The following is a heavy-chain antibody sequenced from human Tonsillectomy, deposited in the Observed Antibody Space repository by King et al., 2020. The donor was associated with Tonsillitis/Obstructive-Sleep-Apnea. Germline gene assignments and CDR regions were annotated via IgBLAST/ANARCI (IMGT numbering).Heavy chain of an antibody. CDR1: GGSFSDYY. J-gene: IGHJ3*02. CDR2: INHSGST. Sequence: VQLQQWGAGLLKPSETLSLTCAVYGGSFSDYYWSWIRQPPGKGLEWIGEINHSGSTNCNPSLKSRVTMSVDTSKNQFSLKLSSVTAADTAVYYCARVSPMIVVVTNHDAFDIWGQGTMVTVSS. D-gene: IGHD3-22*01. CDR3: ARVSPMIVVVTNHDAFDI. V-gene: IGHV4-34*01.